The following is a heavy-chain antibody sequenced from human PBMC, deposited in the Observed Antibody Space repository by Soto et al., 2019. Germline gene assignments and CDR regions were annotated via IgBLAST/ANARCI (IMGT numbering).Heavy chain of an antibody. CDR1: GFTFSSYA. CDR3: TTVSVFGVVTDYYYYGMDV. D-gene: IGHD3-3*01. Sequence: GESLKISCAASGFTFSSYAMSWVRQAPGKGLEWVSAISGSGGSTYYADSVKGRFTISRDNSKNTLYLQMNSLKTEDTAVYYCTTVSVFGVVTDYYYYGMDVWGQGTTVTVSS. J-gene: IGHJ6*02. CDR2: ISGSGGST. V-gene: IGHV3-23*01.